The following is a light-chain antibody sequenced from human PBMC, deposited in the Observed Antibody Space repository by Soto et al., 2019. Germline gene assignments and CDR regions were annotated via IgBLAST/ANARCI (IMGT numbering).Light chain of an antibody. Sequence: QSVLTQPPSASGSPGQSVTISCTGTSSEVGGYNFVSWYQHHPGKAPKLIIYEVNKRPSGVPNSFSGSKSGNTASLTVSGLQAVDEADYYCNSYAGSNIYVFGTGTKLTVL. CDR2: EVN. CDR3: NSYAGSNIYV. J-gene: IGLJ1*01. CDR1: SSEVGGYNF. V-gene: IGLV2-8*01.